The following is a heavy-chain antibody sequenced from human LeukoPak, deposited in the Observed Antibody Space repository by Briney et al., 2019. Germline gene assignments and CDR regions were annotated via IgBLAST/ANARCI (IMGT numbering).Heavy chain of an antibody. Sequence: SETLSLTCTVSGGSIRSYYWSWIRQPPGKGLEWIGYIHYTGSTNYNPSLKSRVTISVDTSKNQFSLQLSSVTATDTAVYFCARHSSSWYPDYSGQGTLVTVSS. CDR2: IHYTGST. CDR3: ARHSSSWYPDY. J-gene: IGHJ4*02. CDR1: GGSIRSYY. D-gene: IGHD6-13*01. V-gene: IGHV4-59*08.